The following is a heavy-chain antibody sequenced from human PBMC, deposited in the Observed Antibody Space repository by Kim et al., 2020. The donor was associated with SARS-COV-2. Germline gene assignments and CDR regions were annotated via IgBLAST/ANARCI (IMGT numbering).Heavy chain of an antibody. V-gene: IGHV4-31*03. J-gene: IGHJ3*02. CDR1: GGSISSGGYN. Sequence: SETLSLTCTVSGGSISSGGYNWSWIRQHPGKGLEWIGYIYYSGSTYYNPSLKSRVTISVDTSKNQFSLKLSSVTAADTAVYYCARVEGITIFGVVIIGAFDIWGQGTIVTVSS. D-gene: IGHD3-3*01. CDR3: ARVEGITIFGVVIIGAFDI. CDR2: IYYSGST.